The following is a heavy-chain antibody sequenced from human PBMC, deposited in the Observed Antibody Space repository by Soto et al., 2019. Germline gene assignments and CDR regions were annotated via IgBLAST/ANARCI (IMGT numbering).Heavy chain of an antibody. CDR2: IYYSGST. Sequence: SETLSLTCTVSGGSISSSSYYWGWIRQPPGKGLEWIGSIYYSGSTYYNPSFKSRVTISGYTSKNQFSLKLSSVSAADTAVYYCGGSAVADFDYWGQGTLVTVSS. CDR3: GGSAVADFDY. V-gene: IGHV4-39*01. D-gene: IGHD6-19*01. J-gene: IGHJ4*02. CDR1: GGSISSSSYY.